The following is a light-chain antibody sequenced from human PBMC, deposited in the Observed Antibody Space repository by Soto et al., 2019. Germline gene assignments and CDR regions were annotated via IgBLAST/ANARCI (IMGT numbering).Light chain of an antibody. Sequence: QSALTQPPSVSAAPGQKVTISCSGSSSNIGGNSVSWYQQLPGTAPKLLIYDDNKQPSGIPDRFSGSKSGTSATLGITGFQTGDEADYYCGSWDSSLSADVFGTGKKGNVL. J-gene: IGLJ1*01. CDR3: GSWDSSLSADV. V-gene: IGLV1-51*01. CDR2: DDN. CDR1: SSNIGGNS.